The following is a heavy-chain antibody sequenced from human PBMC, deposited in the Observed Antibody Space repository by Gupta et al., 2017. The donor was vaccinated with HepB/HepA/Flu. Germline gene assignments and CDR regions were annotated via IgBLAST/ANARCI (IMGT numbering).Heavy chain of an antibody. J-gene: IGHJ4*01. Sequence: QVQLVQSGAEVKKPGASVKVSCKASGYTFTSYGISGVRQAPGQGLEWMGWISAYNGNTNYAQKLQGRVTMTTDTSTSTAYMELRRLRSEDTAVYYCARELCSSTSCPLDYWGHGTLVTVSS. CDR3: ARELCSSTSCPLDY. D-gene: IGHD2-2*01. CDR2: ISAYNGNT. CDR1: GYTFTSYG. V-gene: IGHV1-18*01.